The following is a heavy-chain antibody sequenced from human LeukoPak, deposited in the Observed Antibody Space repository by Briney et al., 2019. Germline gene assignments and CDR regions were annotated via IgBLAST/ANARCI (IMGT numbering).Heavy chain of an antibody. J-gene: IGHJ5*02. CDR2: ISYDGSNK. D-gene: IGHD3-10*01. CDR3: VRGAVRGVIITKRGYNWFDP. Sequence: GGSLRLSCAASGFTFSSYAMHWVRQAPGKGLEWVAVISYDGSNKYYADSVKGRFTISRDNSKNTLYLQMNSLRAEDTAVYYCVRGAVRGVIITKRGYNWFDPWGQGTLVTVSS. CDR1: GFTFSSYA. V-gene: IGHV3-30*01.